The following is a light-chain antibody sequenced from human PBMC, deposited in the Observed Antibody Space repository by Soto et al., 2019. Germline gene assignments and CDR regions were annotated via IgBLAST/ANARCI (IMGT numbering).Light chain of an antibody. CDR1: QSVSSY. J-gene: IGKJ4*01. CDR2: DAS. CDR3: QKRSDWPST. Sequence: EIVLTQSPATLSLSPGERATLSCRASQSVSSYLAWYQQKPGQAPRLLIYDASNSATGIPARFSGSGSGTDFTLTISSLEPDDFAVYYCQKRSDWPSTFGGGTKVQIK. V-gene: IGKV3-11*01.